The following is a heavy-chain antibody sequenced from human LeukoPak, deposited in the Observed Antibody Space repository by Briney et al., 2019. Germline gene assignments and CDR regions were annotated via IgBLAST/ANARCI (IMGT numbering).Heavy chain of an antibody. Sequence: ASVKVSCKASGGTFSSYAISWVRQAPGQGLEWMGGIIPIFGTANYAQKFQGRVTITTDESTSTAYMELSSLRSEDTAVYYCARDQASWSYDSSGYDLYYFDYWGQGTLVTVSS. D-gene: IGHD3-22*01. J-gene: IGHJ4*02. V-gene: IGHV1-69*05. CDR3: ARDQASWSYDSSGYDLYYFDY. CDR1: GGTFSSYA. CDR2: IIPIFGTA.